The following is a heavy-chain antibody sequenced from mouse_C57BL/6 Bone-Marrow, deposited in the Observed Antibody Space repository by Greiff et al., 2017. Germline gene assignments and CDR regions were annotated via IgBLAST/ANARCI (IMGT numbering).Heavy chain of an antibody. Sequence: QVQLQQPGAELVKPGASVKLSCKASGYTFTSYWMNWVKQRPGQGLEWIGMIFPNSGSTNYNEKFKSKDTLTVDKSSSTAYMQLSSLTSEDSAVNYFARGIRTWDCDVWGTGTTVTVSS. CDR1: GYTFTSYW. CDR2: IFPNSGST. V-gene: IGHV1-64*01. CDR3: ARGIRTWDCDV. D-gene: IGHD2-4*01. J-gene: IGHJ1*03.